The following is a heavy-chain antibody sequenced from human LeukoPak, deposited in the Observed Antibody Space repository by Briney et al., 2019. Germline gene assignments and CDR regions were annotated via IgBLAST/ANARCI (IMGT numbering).Heavy chain of an antibody. CDR1: GYSISSGYY. CDR3: AREKRDYYDSSGYYLSWFDP. J-gene: IGHJ5*02. Sequence: SETRSLTCTVSGYSISSGYYWGWIRQPPGKGLEWIGSIYHSGSTYYNPSLKSRVTISVDTSKNQFSLKLSSVTAADTAVYYCAREKRDYYDSSGYYLSWFDPWGQGTLVTVSS. CDR2: IYHSGST. V-gene: IGHV4-38-2*02. D-gene: IGHD3-22*01.